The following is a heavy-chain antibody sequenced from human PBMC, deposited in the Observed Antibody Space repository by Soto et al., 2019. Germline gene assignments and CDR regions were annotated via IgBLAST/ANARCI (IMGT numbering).Heavy chain of an antibody. CDR3: ARDSWNTIFGVVISYYYYGMDV. D-gene: IGHD3-3*01. CDR1: GGTFSSYA. CDR2: IIPIFGTA. J-gene: IGHJ6*02. V-gene: IGHV1-69*13. Sequence: SVKVSCKASGGTFSSYAISWVRQAPGQGLEWMGGIIPIFGTANYAQKFQGRVTITADESTSTAYMELSSLRSEDTAVYYCARDSWNTIFGVVISYYYYGMDVWGQGTTVTSP.